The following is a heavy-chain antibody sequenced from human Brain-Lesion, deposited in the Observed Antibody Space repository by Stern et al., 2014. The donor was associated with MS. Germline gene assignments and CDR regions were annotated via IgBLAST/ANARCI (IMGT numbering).Heavy chain of an antibody. V-gene: IGHV4-4*02. CDR1: GGSISSSNW. J-gene: IGHJ4*02. Sequence: QLQLQESGPGLVKPSGTLSLTCAVSGGSISSSNWWSWVRQSPGKGLEWIGESDHSGSTIYNPSLKSRVTVSVDKPKNRFPLTLRSVPAADTAVYFCARFPASRPHVFDSWGQGTLVTVSS. CDR2: SDHSGST. D-gene: IGHD6-13*01. CDR3: ARFPASRPHVFDS.